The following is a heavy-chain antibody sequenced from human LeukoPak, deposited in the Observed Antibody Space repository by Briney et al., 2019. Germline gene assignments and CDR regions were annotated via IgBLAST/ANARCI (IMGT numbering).Heavy chain of an antibody. V-gene: IGHV3-53*01. D-gene: IGHD5-18*01. CDR3: ARDPGYRYGRDDYYYGMDV. Sequence: PGGSLRLSCAASGFTVSSNYMSWVRQAPGKGLEWVSMIYNTGTTFYADSVKGRFTISRDNSKNTLYLQMNSLRDEDTAVYYCARDPGYRYGRDDYYYGMDVWGQGTTVTVSS. CDR2: IYNTGTT. CDR1: GFTVSSNY. J-gene: IGHJ6*02.